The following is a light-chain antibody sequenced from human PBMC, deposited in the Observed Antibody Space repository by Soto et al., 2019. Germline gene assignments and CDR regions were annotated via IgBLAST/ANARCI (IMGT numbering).Light chain of an antibody. CDR3: QQSYSTPLG. V-gene: IGKV1-39*01. Sequence: DIQMTQSPSSLSASVGDRVTITCLASQSISSYLNWYQQKPGKAPKLLISAASSLQSGVPSRFSGSGSGTDFTLTISCLQPEDFATYFCQQSYSTPLGFGQGTRLEIK. CDR2: AAS. J-gene: IGKJ5*01. CDR1: QSISSY.